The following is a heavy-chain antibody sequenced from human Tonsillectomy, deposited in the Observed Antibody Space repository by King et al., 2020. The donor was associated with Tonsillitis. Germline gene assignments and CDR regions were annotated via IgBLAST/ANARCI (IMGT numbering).Heavy chain of an antibody. V-gene: IGHV3-11*01. CDR3: ARGHREVGGAFDI. CDR2: ISSSGNSI. Sequence: VQLVESGGGLVKPGGSLRLSCAASGFTFSDSYMSWIRQAPGKGLECVSYISSSGNSIYYADSVKGRFTISRDKAKNSLYLQMNSRRAEDTAIYYWARGHREVGGAFDIWGQGTVLTVPS. CDR1: GFTFSDSY. J-gene: IGHJ3*02.